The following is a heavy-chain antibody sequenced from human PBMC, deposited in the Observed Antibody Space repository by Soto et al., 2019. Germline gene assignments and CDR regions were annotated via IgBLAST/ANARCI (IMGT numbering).Heavy chain of an antibody. CDR3: ARSYPTIFGVAPEGFDP. D-gene: IGHD3-3*01. J-gene: IGHJ5*02. V-gene: IGHV6-1*01. Sequence: SQTLSLTCAISGDGVSSNSAAWNWIRQSPSRGLEWLGRTYYRSKWYNDYAVSVKSRITINPDTSKNQFSLQLNSVTPEDTAVYYCARSYPTIFGVAPEGFDPWGQGTLITVSS. CDR1: GDGVSSNSAA. CDR2: TYYRSKWYN.